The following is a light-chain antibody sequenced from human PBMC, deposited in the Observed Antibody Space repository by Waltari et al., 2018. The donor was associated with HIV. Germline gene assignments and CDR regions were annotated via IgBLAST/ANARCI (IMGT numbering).Light chain of an antibody. V-gene: IGLV3-25*03. Sequence: SSELTQPPSVSVSPGQTVRTTCSGDALPTQYPSWYQQKPGQPPVLVMYKDTQRSSGTPERFSGSSSGTTVTLTITAVRAEDEAYYYCQSGDNKLTSVFFGGGTRLTVL. CDR1: ALPTQY. CDR2: KDT. CDR3: QSGDNKLTSVF. J-gene: IGLJ2*01.